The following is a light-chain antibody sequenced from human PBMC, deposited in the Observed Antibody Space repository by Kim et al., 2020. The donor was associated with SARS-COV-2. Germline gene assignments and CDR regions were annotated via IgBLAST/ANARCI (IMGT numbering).Light chain of an antibody. V-gene: IGKV3-20*01. J-gene: IGKJ2*01. CDR1: QSVTSSY. CDR3: RHYGSSYT. Sequence: EIVLTQSPGTLSLSPGERATLSCRASQSVTSSYLAWYQQRLGQAPRLLIYGASSTATGIPDRFSGSGSGTDFTLTISRLEPEDFAVYYCRHYGSSYTFGQGTKLEI. CDR2: GAS.